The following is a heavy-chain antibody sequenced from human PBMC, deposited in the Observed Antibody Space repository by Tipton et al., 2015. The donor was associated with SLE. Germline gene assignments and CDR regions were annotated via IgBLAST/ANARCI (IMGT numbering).Heavy chain of an antibody. D-gene: IGHD6-13*01. CDR1: GGSISSHY. V-gene: IGHV4-59*11. CDR3: ARGRWSGRGGDYFDY. Sequence: TLSLTCTVSGGSISSHYWSWIRQPPGKGLEWIGYIYYSGSTNYNPSLKSRVTISVDTSKNQFSLKLSSVTAADTAVYYCARGRWSGRGGDYFDYWGQGTLVTVSS. CDR2: IYYSGST. J-gene: IGHJ4*02.